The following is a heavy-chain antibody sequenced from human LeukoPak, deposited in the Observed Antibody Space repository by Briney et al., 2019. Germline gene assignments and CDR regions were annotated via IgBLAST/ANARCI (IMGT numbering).Heavy chain of an antibody. D-gene: IGHD4-17*01. Sequence: SPTVSLTCAISGASVSSNSAAWNWIRQPPSRGLEWLARTYYRSKWSTDYALSVKGRITINPDTSKNQFSLQLNSVTPDDTAVYYCARSGAYGDYSPWGQGTLVTVSS. CDR3: ARSGAYGDYSP. CDR1: GASVSSNSAA. J-gene: IGHJ4*02. CDR2: TYYRSKWST. V-gene: IGHV6-1*01.